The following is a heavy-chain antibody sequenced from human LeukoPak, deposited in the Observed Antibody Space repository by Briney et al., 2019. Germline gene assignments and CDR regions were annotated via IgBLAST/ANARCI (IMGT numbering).Heavy chain of an antibody. CDR3: ASFYDSSRGFDY. D-gene: IGHD3-22*01. CDR2: IYTSGST. V-gene: IGHV4-4*07. Sequence: PSETLSLTCTVPGGSISSYYWSWIRQPAGKGLEGIGRIYTSGSTNYNPSLKSRVTMSLDTSKNKFSLKLSSVTAADTAVYYCASFYDSSRGFDYWGQGTLVTVSS. CDR1: GGSISSYY. J-gene: IGHJ4*02.